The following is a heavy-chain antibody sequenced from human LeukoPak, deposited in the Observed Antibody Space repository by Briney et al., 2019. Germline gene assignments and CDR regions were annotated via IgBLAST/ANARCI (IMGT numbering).Heavy chain of an antibody. CDR2: MNAGNGNT. Sequence: ASVKVSCRASGYIFTDYAIHWLRQAPGQRPEWMGWMNAGNGNTKYSQKFQGRITLIRDTSAATAYMELSSLRHDDLAVYYCARGRVATIHWQQLAGYYFDYWGQGTLVTVSS. V-gene: IGHV1-3*01. CDR1: GYIFTDYA. CDR3: ARGRVATIHWQQLAGYYFDY. D-gene: IGHD5-12*01. J-gene: IGHJ4*02.